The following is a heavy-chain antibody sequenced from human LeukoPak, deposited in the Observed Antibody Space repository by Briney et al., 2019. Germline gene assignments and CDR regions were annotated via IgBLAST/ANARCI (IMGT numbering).Heavy chain of an antibody. CDR1: GFTFDDYG. CDR2: INWNGGST. J-gene: IGHJ3*02. CDR3: ARVRNGYSYDAFDI. D-gene: IGHD5-24*01. V-gene: IGHV3-20*04. Sequence: GGSLRLSCAASGFTFDDYGMSWVRQAPGRGLEWVSGINWNGGSTGYADSVKGRFTISRDNAKNSLYLQMNSLRAEDTALYYCARVRNGYSYDAFDIWGQGTMVTVSS.